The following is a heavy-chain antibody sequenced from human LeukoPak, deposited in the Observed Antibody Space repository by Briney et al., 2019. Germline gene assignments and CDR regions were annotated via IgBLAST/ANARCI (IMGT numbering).Heavy chain of an antibody. Sequence: GESLKISCETSGYRFTHYWIGWVRQMPGKGLEWMGIIYPGDSDTRYSPSFQGQVTISADRSISTAYLQWSSLKASDTAMYYCARPRGGYNSVDYWGQGTLVTVSS. CDR3: ARPRGGYNSVDY. CDR1: GYRFTHYW. D-gene: IGHD1-26*01. J-gene: IGHJ4*02. V-gene: IGHV5-51*01. CDR2: IYPGDSDT.